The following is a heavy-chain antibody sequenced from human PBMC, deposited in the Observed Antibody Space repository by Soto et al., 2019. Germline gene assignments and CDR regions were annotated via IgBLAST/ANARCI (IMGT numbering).Heavy chain of an antibody. CDR2: IYHSVST. CDR1: GGSISSGGYS. J-gene: IGHJ3*02. Sequence: QLQLQESGSGLVKPSQTLSLTCAVSGGSISSGGYSWSWIRQPPGKGLEWIGYIYHSVSTYYNPSLKSRVTISADRSKNQFSLKLSSVTAADTAVYYCASSYYYDSSGPDAFDIWGQGTMVTVSS. D-gene: IGHD3-22*01. V-gene: IGHV4-30-2*01. CDR3: ASSYYYDSSGPDAFDI.